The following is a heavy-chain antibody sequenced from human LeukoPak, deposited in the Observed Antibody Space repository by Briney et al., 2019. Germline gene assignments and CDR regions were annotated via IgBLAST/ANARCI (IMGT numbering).Heavy chain of an antibody. D-gene: IGHD3-10*01. V-gene: IGHV3-30*02. CDR2: IRYDGSNK. CDR1: GFTFSSYG. Sequence: PGGSLRLSCAASGFTFSSYGMHWVRQAPGKGLEWVAFIRYDGSNKYYADSVKGRFTISRDNAKNSLYLQMNSLRAEDTAVYYCARDRGDGSAFDIWGQGTMVTVSS. J-gene: IGHJ3*02. CDR3: ARDRGDGSAFDI.